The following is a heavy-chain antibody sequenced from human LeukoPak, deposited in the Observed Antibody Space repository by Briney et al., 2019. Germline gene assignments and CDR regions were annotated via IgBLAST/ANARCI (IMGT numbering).Heavy chain of an antibody. CDR1: GGSISSGGYS. Sequence: SQTLSLTCAVSGGSISSGGYSWSWIRQPPGKGLEWIGEINHSGSTNYNPSLKSRVTISVDTSKNQFSLKLSSVTAADTAVYYCARRLRYFDWTSPLDYWGQGTLVTVSS. CDR2: INHSGST. J-gene: IGHJ4*02. V-gene: IGHV4-30-2*01. CDR3: ARRLRYFDWTSPLDY. D-gene: IGHD3-9*01.